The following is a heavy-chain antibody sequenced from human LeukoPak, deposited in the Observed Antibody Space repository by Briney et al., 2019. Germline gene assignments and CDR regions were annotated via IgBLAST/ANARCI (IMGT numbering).Heavy chain of an antibody. D-gene: IGHD2-2*01. CDR1: GFTFGTYW. CDR2: IKQDRSEK. J-gene: IGHJ1*01. V-gene: IGHV3-7*01. CDR3: AKDSGSTSYYPKYFQH. Sequence: GGSLRLSCAASGFTFGTYWMSWVRQAPGEVLEWMANIKQDRSEKYYVDSVKGRFTISRDNSKNTLYLQMDSLRAEDTAVYYCAKDSGSTSYYPKYFQHWGQGTLVTVSS.